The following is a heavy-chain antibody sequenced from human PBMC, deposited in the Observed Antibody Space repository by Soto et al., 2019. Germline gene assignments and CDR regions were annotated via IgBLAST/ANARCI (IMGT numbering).Heavy chain of an antibody. V-gene: IGHV1-69*02. CDR3: ARAYGSGSYPIDY. J-gene: IGHJ4*02. Sequence: QVQLVQSGAEVKKPGTSVRVSCKASGDTFSSYTISWVRQAPGQGLEWVGRIVPIVDLTNYAQKFQGRVTITAENSTSTAFMDLNSLRPDDTGVYYCARAYGSGSYPIDYWGQGTPVFVSS. CDR1: GDTFSSYT. CDR2: IVPIVDLT. D-gene: IGHD3-10*01.